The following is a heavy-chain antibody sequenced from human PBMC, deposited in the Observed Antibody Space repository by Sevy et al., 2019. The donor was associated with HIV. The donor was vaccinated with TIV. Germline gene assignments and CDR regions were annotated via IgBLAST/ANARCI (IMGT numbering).Heavy chain of an antibody. CDR2: IYYSGST. J-gene: IGHJ4*02. CDR3: ARSSGGWLPYYFDY. V-gene: IGHV4-31*03. D-gene: IGHD5-12*01. CDR1: GGSISSGGYY. Sequence: SETLSLTCTVSGGSISSGGYYWSWIRQHPGKGLEWIGYIYYSGSTYYNPSLKSRGTISVDTSKNQFSLKLGSVTAADTAVYYGARSSGGWLPYYFDYWGQGTLVTVSS.